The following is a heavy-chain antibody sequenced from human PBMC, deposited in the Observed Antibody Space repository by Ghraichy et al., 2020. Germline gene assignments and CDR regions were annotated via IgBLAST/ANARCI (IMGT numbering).Heavy chain of an antibody. CDR3: ARYCSGVSGYARDGYDAFDF. CDR2: ILPILGLA. Sequence: SVKVSCKASGGNFSNYTIRWVRQAPGQGLEWMGRILPILGLANYAQKFQGRVTLTEDKSPSTAYMELSSLRSADTAVYYCARYCSGVSGYARDGYDAFDFWGQGTMVTVSS. D-gene: IGHD2-15*01. V-gene: IGHV1-69*02. CDR1: GGNFSNYT. J-gene: IGHJ3*01.